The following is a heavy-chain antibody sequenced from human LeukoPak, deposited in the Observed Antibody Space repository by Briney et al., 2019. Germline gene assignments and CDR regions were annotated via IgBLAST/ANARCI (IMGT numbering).Heavy chain of an antibody. D-gene: IGHD3-22*01. V-gene: IGHV3-49*04. CDR2: IRSKAYGGTT. Sequence: GGSLRLSCAASGFTFSSYEMNWVRQAPGKGLEWVGFIRSKAYGGTTEYAASVKGRFTISRDDSKSIAYLQTNSLKTEDTAVYYCTRIYYDSSGYLALYYYYMDVWGKGTTVTISS. CDR1: GFTFSSYE. CDR3: TRIYYDSSGYLALYYYYMDV. J-gene: IGHJ6*03.